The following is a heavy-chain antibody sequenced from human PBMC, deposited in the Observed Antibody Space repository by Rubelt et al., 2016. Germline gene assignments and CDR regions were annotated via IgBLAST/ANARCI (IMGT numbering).Heavy chain of an antibody. Sequence: QVQLVESGGGVVQPGRSLRLSCAASGFTFSSYGMHWVRQAPGKGLEWVAGLSYDGSKEYYVDSVKGRVTISRDNSKTTLHLQRNRLRNVDTAVYYCVKDKGTVIIPAATDAFDFWGQGTMVAVSA. CDR3: VKDKGTVIIPAATDAFDF. CDR2: LSYDGSKE. CDR1: GFTFSSYG. D-gene: IGHD2-2*01. V-gene: IGHV3-30*18. J-gene: IGHJ3*01.